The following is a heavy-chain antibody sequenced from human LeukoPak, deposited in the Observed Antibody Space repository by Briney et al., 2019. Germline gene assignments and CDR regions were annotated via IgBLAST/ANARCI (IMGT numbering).Heavy chain of an antibody. J-gene: IGHJ4*02. V-gene: IGHV3-30-3*01. D-gene: IGHD5-12*01. CDR2: ISYDGSNK. CDR3: ARSSGYDSGGTDY. Sequence: PGRPLRLSCAASGFNFRSYAMHWVRQAPGKGLESVALISYDGSNKYYADSVKGRFTISRDSSKNTLYLQMTILRAEDTAVYYCARSSGYDSGGTDYWGQGTLVTVSS. CDR1: GFNFRSYA.